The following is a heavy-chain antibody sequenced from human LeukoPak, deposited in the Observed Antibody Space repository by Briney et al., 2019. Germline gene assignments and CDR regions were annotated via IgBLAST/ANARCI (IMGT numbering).Heavy chain of an antibody. CDR1: GFTCINHG. J-gene: IGHJ4*02. V-gene: IGHV3-23*01. Sequence: TRRRSCAASGFTCINHGMSWIRQAPGKGLEWVSAISGSGGSTYYADSVKGRFTISRDNSKNTLYLQMNSLRAEDTAVYYCAKDQEDIVVVVAAQSDYWGQGTLVTVSS. CDR2: ISGSGGST. D-gene: IGHD2-15*01. CDR3: AKDQEDIVVVVAAQSDY.